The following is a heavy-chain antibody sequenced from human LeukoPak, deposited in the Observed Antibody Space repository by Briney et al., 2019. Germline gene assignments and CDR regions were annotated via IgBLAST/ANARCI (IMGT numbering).Heavy chain of an antibody. CDR2: IYPGDFDT. J-gene: IGHJ6*03. V-gene: IGHV5-51*01. D-gene: IGHD6-13*01. CDR3: ARHFFGDRSSLFFYMDV. Sequence: GEPLKISCQGSGYSFPRYWIGWVGQMHGKGLGWIGIIYPGDFDTRYSTSFQGQVTISADKSISTADQQWSSLKASDIAMYYCARHFFGDRSSLFFYMDVWGKGTTVTVSS. CDR1: GYSFPRYW.